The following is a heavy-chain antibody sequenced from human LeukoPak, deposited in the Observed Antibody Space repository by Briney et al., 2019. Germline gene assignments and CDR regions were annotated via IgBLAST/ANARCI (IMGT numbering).Heavy chain of an antibody. Sequence: SVKVSCKASGYTFTGYYMHWVRQAPGQGLEWMGGIIPIFGTANYAQKFQGRVTITADESTSTAYMELSSLRSEDTAVYYCARGLRFLEWLLYGWGQGTLVTVSS. CDR3: ARGLRFLEWLLYG. CDR2: IIPIFGTA. J-gene: IGHJ4*02. CDR1: GYTFTGYY. V-gene: IGHV1-69*13. D-gene: IGHD3-3*01.